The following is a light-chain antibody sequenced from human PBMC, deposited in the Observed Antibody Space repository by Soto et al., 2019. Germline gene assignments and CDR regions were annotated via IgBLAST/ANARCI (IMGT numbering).Light chain of an antibody. CDR2: KDS. CDR1: ALPKQY. Sequence: SSELRQPPSVSVSPGQTARITCSGDALPKQYAYWYQQKPGQAPVLVIYKDSERPSGIPERFSGSSSGTTVTLTISGVQAEDEADYYCQSADSSGTRVFGGGTQLTVL. CDR3: QSADSSGTRV. J-gene: IGLJ2*01. V-gene: IGLV3-25*03.